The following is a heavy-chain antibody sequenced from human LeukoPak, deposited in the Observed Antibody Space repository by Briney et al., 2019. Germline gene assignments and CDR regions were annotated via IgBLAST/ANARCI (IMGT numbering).Heavy chain of an antibody. J-gene: IGHJ3*02. CDR3: ARGPYSSGWFHDAFDI. D-gene: IGHD6-19*01. CDR1: GGTFSSYA. Sequence: PVASVKVSCKASGGTFSSYAISWVRQAPGQGLEWMGWISAYNGNTNYAQKLQGRVTMTTDTSTSTAYMELRSLRSDDTAVYYCARGPYSSGWFHDAFDIWGQGTMVTVSS. CDR2: ISAYNGNT. V-gene: IGHV1-18*01.